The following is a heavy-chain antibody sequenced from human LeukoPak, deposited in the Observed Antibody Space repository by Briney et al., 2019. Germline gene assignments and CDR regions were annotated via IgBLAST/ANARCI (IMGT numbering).Heavy chain of an antibody. J-gene: IGHJ4*02. Sequence: GGSLRLSCAASGFTFDDYAMHWVRQAPGKGLEWVSGISWNSGSIGYADSVKGRFTISRDNAKNSLYLQMNSLRAEDLALYNCAKGACSTTSCSIDYWGQGTLVTISS. CDR2: ISWNSGSI. D-gene: IGHD2-2*01. CDR3: AKGACSTTSCSIDY. V-gene: IGHV3-9*03. CDR1: GFTFDDYA.